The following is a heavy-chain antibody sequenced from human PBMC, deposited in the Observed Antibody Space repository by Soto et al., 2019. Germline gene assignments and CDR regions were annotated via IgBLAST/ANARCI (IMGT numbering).Heavy chain of an antibody. V-gene: IGHV3-11*01. CDR2: ISSSGSTI. J-gene: IGHJ3*02. D-gene: IGHD3-22*01. Sequence: LRLSCAASGFTFSDYYMSWIRQAPGKGLEWVSYISSSGSTIYYADSVKGRFTISRDNAKNSLYLQMNSLRAEDTAVYYCASTNYYDSSGYYPHDAFDIWGQGTMVTVS. CDR3: ASTNYYDSSGYYPHDAFDI. CDR1: GFTFSDYY.